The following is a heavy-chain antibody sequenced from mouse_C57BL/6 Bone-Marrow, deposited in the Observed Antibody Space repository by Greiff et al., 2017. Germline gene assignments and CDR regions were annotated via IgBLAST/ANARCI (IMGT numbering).Heavy chain of an antibody. CDR2: ILPGSGST. V-gene: IGHV1-9*01. Sequence: VELKQEGDEMMKPGASGKFSCKATGYTFTGYGIEWVKQRPGPGLEWIGEILPGSGSTNYNEKFKGKATFIADTSSNTAYMQLSSLTTEDSAIYYCAQNYYGSSYAYWGQGTLVTLSA. J-gene: IGHJ3*01. CDR1: GYTFTGYG. D-gene: IGHD1-1*01. CDR3: AQNYYGSSYAY.